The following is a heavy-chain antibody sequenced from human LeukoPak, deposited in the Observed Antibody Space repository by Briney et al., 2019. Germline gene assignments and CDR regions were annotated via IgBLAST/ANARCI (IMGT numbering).Heavy chain of an antibody. CDR3: TRDPRHFDS. D-gene: IGHD6-6*01. J-gene: IGHJ5*01. CDR2: ISGSGHDI. CDR1: GFSFSSYG. Sequence: GSLRLSCEASGFSFSSYGLHWVRQAPGKGVEWVAYISGSGHDINYSDSVKGRFTISRDNAKNSLYLQMSSLRVEDTAVYYCTRDPRHFDSCGQGTLVTVSS. V-gene: IGHV3-21*05.